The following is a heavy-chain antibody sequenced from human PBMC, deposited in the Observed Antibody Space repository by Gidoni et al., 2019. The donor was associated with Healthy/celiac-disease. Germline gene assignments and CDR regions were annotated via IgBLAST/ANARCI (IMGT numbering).Heavy chain of an antibody. CDR3: ARSGGPGYSYDKYYFEY. CDR2: IWYDGSNK. D-gene: IGHD3-9*01. V-gene: IGHV3-33*01. J-gene: IGHJ4*02. CDR1: GFTFSSYA. Sequence: QVQLVESGGGVVQPGRSLRLSCAASGFTFSSYAMHWVRQDPGKGLEWVAVIWYDGSNKYYVDSVKGRFTISRDNSKNTLYLQMNSLRAEDTAVYYCARSGGPGYSYDKYYFEYWGQGTLVTVSS.